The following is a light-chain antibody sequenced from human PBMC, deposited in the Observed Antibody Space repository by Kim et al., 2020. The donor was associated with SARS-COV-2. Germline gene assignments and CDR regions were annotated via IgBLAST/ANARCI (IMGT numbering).Light chain of an antibody. CDR3: QQYPSYWT. V-gene: IGKV1-5*01. J-gene: IGKJ1*01. Sequence: SASVGDSVTITCRASHSVSSWLAWYQQRPRKAPNLLIYDASSLEGGVPSRFSCSGSVTEFTLTISSLQPDDFASYHCQQYPSYWTFGQGTKVDIK. CDR1: HSVSSW. CDR2: DAS.